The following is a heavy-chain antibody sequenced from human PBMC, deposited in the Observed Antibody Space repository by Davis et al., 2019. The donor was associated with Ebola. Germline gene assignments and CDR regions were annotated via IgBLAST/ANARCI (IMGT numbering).Heavy chain of an antibody. V-gene: IGHV4-59*12. J-gene: IGHJ5*02. CDR1: GGSTSADY. CDR2: IYHNGNT. D-gene: IGHD3-3*02. CDR3: ARLSIDVNWFDP. Sequence: SETLSLTCSVSGGSTSADYWTWIRQPPGKGLEWIAIIYHNGNTNYNPSLKSRVTISVDTSQNQFSLKLKSVTAADTAVYFCARLSIDVNWFDPWGQGTLVTVSS.